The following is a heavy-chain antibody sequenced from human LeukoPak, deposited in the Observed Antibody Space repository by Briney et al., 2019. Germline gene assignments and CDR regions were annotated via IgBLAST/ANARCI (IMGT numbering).Heavy chain of an antibody. CDR3: VREPPTMVRGVTMDV. Sequence: ASVIGSCKASGYSFINYGISWVRQAPGQGLEWMGWISVYNGKTRYAQNLQGRVTMTTDTSTSTAYMELRSLRSDDTAVYYCVREPPTMVRGVTMDVWGQGTTVTVSS. CDR1: GYSFINYG. J-gene: IGHJ6*02. V-gene: IGHV1-18*01. D-gene: IGHD3-10*01. CDR2: ISVYNGKT.